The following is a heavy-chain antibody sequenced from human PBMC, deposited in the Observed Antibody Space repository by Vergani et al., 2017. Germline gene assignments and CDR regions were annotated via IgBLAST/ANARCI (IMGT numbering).Heavy chain of an antibody. CDR1: GFTVTSSY. CDR2: IYSGGPT. V-gene: IGHV3-66*01. CDR3: AKDISSSERYLDF. D-gene: IGHD6-13*01. Sequence: EVQLVESGGGLVQPGGSLRLSCAASGFTVTSSYMSWVRQAPGKGLEWVSVIYSGGPTYYADAVKGRFTVSRDNSKNTVYLQMNSLRVEDTAIYYCAKDISSSERYLDFWGQGTLVTVSA. J-gene: IGHJ4*02.